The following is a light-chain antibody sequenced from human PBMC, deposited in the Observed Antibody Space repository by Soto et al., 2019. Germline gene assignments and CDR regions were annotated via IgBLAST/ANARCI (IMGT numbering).Light chain of an antibody. V-gene: IGKV1-8*01. CDR2: AAS. CDR1: QGISSY. CDR3: QQYYSYPWT. Sequence: AIRMTQSPSSLSASTGDRVTITCRASQGISSYLAWHQQKPGKAPKLLIYAASTLQSGVPSRFSGSGSGTDFTLTISCLQSEDFATYYCQQYYSYPWTFGQGTKVDIK. J-gene: IGKJ1*01.